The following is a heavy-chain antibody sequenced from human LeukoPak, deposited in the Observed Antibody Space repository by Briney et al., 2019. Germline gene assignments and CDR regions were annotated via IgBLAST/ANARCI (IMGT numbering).Heavy chain of an antibody. CDR3: VCRIGGAPQ. Sequence: KSGGSLRLSCAASGFTFSDYYMSWIRQAPGKGLEWVSYISSSGTTMYYRDSVKGRFTISRDNSKNTLYLQMNSLRADDTAVYYCVCRIGGAPQWGQGTLVTVSS. CDR2: ISSSGTTM. D-gene: IGHD1-26*01. J-gene: IGHJ4*02. CDR1: GFTFSDYY. V-gene: IGHV3-11*01.